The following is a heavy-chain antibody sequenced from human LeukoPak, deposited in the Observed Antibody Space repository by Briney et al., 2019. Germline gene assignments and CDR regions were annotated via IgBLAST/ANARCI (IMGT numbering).Heavy chain of an antibody. D-gene: IGHD3-16*01. Sequence: GGSLRLSCAASGFTFVDYAMSWVRQAPKKGLEWVSAISGSGGSTYYADSVKGRFTISRDNAKNSLYLQMNSLRAEDTAVYYCARVGWVLRYAFDIWGQGTMVTVSS. J-gene: IGHJ3*02. CDR3: ARVGWVLRYAFDI. CDR2: ISGSGGST. CDR1: GFTFVDYA. V-gene: IGHV3-23*01.